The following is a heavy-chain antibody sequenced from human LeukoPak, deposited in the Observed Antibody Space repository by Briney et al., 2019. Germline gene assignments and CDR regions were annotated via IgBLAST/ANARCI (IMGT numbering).Heavy chain of an antibody. CDR2: INHSGST. D-gene: IGHD3-22*01. CDR1: GGSFSGYY. Sequence: SETLSLTCAVYGGSFSGYYWSWIRQPPPKGLEWIGEINHSGSTNYNPSLKSRVTISVDTPKNQFSLKLSSVTAADRAVYYCARRWGITMIVVVNFAFDIWGQGTMVTVSS. V-gene: IGHV4-34*01. J-gene: IGHJ3*02. CDR3: ARRWGITMIVVVNFAFDI.